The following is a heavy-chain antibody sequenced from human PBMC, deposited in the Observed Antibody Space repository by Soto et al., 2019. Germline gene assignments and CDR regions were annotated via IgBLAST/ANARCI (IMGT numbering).Heavy chain of an antibody. CDR1: GYTFTSYG. CDR2: ISAYNGNT. V-gene: IGHV1-18*01. Sequence: ASVKVSSKASGYTFTSYGISWVRQAPGQGLEWMGWISAYNGNTNYAQKLQGRVTMTTDTSTSTAYMELRSLRSDDTAVYYCARDRPNYYGSGSYYNYYYGMDVWGQGTTVTVSS. J-gene: IGHJ6*02. CDR3: ARDRPNYYGSGSYYNYYYGMDV. D-gene: IGHD3-10*01.